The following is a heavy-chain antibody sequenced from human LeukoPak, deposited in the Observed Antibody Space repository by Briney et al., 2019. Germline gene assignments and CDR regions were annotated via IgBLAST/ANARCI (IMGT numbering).Heavy chain of an antibody. V-gene: IGHV1-46*01. CDR1: GYTITNNY. Sequence: ASVKVSCKASGYTITNNYMHWVRQAPGQGLEWMGVINPSGTGTSYAQKFQGRVTMTEDTSTDTAYMELSSLRSEDTAVYYCARDLGNWGQGTLVTVSS. J-gene: IGHJ4*02. D-gene: IGHD7-27*01. CDR2: INPSGTGT. CDR3: ARDLGN.